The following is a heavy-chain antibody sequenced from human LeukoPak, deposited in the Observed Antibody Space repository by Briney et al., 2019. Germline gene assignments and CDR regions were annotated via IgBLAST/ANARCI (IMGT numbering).Heavy chain of an antibody. V-gene: IGHV4-34*01. J-gene: IGHJ4*02. CDR2: INHSGST. CDR3: ARDGEYGDYVDY. Sequence: SETLSLTCAVYGGSFSGYYWSWIRQRPGKGLEWIGEINHSGSTNYNPSLKSRVTISVDTSKNQFSLKLSSVTAADTAVYYCARDGEYGDYVDYWGQGTLVTVSS. CDR1: GGSFSGYY. D-gene: IGHD3-10*01.